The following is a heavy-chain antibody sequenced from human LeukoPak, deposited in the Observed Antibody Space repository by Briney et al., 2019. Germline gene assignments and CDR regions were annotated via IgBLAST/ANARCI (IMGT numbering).Heavy chain of an antibody. V-gene: IGHV4-59*01. J-gene: IGHJ6*02. CDR2: IYYSGST. Sequence: SETLSLTCTVSGGSISSYYWSWIRQPPGKGLEWIGYIYYSGSTNYNPSLKSRVSISVDTSKKQFSLRLSSVTAADTAVYYCARDLGYCSGGSCYSRDYYGMDVWGQGTTVTVSS. CDR1: GGSISSYY. CDR3: ARDLGYCSGGSCYSRDYYGMDV. D-gene: IGHD2-15*01.